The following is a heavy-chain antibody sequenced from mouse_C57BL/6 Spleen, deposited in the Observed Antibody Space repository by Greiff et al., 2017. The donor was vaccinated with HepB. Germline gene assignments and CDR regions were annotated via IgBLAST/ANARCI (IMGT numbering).Heavy chain of an antibody. CDR2: IDPSDSET. CDR1: GYTFTSYW. Sequence: QVQLQQPGAELVRPGSSVKLSCKASGYTFTSYWMHWVKQRPIQGLEWIGNIDPSDSETHYNQKFKDKATLTVDKSSSTAYMQLSSLTSEDSAVYYCAVDSSGPWFAYWGQGTLVTVSA. CDR3: AVDSSGPWFAY. J-gene: IGHJ3*01. D-gene: IGHD3-2*02. V-gene: IGHV1-52*01.